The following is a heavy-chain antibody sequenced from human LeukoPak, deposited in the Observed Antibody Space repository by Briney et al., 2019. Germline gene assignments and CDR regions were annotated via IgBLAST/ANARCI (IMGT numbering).Heavy chain of an antibody. CDR1: GFTFSSYS. CDR3: ARVVVSAWYFDYFDY. V-gene: IGHV3-21*01. CDR2: ISSSSGYI. Sequence: GGSLRLSCAASGFTFSSYSMNWVRQAPGKGLEWVSSISSSSGYIYYADSVKGRFTISRDSAKNSLYLQMNSLRAEDTAVYYCARVVVSAWYFDYFDYWGQGTLVTVSS. D-gene: IGHD6-19*01. J-gene: IGHJ4*02.